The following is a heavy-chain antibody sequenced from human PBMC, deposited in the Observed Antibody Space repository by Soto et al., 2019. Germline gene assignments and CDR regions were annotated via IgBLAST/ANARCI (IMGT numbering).Heavy chain of an antibody. V-gene: IGHV3-73*02. D-gene: IGHD3-10*01. CDR2: IKTKAESYAT. CDR1: GFTFSDSP. J-gene: IGHJ6*02. Sequence: EVQLVESGGGLVQPGGSLRLSCAASGFTFSDSPIHWVRQASGKGLEWVGRIKTKAESYATAYGASVKGRFTISRDDSKNKAYWQMNILRAEGTAVYYCTRGVWFGTYYGLDVWGQGTTVTVCS. CDR3: TRGVWFGTYYGLDV.